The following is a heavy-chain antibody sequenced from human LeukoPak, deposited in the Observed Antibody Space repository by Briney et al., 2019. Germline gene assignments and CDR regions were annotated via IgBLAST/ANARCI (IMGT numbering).Heavy chain of an antibody. CDR2: IYYTGST. V-gene: IGHV4-39*07. J-gene: IGHJ4*02. Sequence: PSETLSLTCTVSGGSISGSGYYWVWIRQPPGKGLEWIATIYYTGSTYYNPSLKSRVTISVDTSKNQFSLKLSSVTAADTAVYYCARGPPGRFDYWGQGTLVTVSS. D-gene: IGHD3-10*01. CDR3: ARGPPGRFDY. CDR1: GGSISGSGYY.